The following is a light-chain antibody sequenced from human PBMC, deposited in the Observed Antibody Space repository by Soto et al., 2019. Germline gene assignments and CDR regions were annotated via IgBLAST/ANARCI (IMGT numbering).Light chain of an antibody. Sequence: QSVLTQPASVSGSPGQSITISCTGTSSDVGGSNYVSWYQQHPGKAPKLMIYDVSNRPSGVSNRFSGSKSGSTASLTISGLQADDEADYYCSSYTNSGTLVFGGGTKLTVL. CDR3: SSYTNSGTLV. CDR1: SSDVGGSNY. CDR2: DVS. V-gene: IGLV2-14*03. J-gene: IGLJ2*01.